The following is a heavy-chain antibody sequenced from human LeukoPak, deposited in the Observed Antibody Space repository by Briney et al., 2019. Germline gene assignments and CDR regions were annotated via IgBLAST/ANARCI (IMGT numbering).Heavy chain of an antibody. CDR1: GFTFSSYA. J-gene: IGHJ4*02. Sequence: GGSLRLSCAASGFTFSSYAMGWVRQAPGEGLEWVSTINGGGVGTYYADSVKGRFTISRDNSKNTLFLQMNSLRAEDTAVYYCAKVERFVLKVSNFDYWAREPWSPSPQ. V-gene: IGHV3-23*01. CDR2: INGGGVGT. D-gene: IGHD2-8*01. CDR3: AKVERFVLKVSNFDY.